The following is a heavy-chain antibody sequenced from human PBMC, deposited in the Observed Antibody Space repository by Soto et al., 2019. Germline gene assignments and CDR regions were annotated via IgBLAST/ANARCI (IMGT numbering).Heavy chain of an antibody. CDR2: IYTSGST. CDR1: GGSISSYY. V-gene: IGHV4-4*07. Sequence: PSETLSLTCTVSGGSISSYYWSWIRQPAGKGLEWIGRIYTSGSTNYNPSLKSRVTMSVDTSKNQFSLKLSSVTAADTAVYYCARGGPAQDIVATIEEDASDIWGQGTMVTVSS. J-gene: IGHJ3*02. CDR3: ARGGPAQDIVATIEEDASDI. D-gene: IGHD5-12*01.